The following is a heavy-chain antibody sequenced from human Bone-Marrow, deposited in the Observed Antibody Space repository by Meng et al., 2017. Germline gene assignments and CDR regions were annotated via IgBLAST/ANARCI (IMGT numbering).Heavy chain of an antibody. V-gene: IGHV3-23*01. CDR3: ARDAGYSSSGPLDY. CDR1: GFTFSSYG. Sequence: GGSLRLSCAASGFTFSSYGMTWVRQTPGKGLEWVSAISGSGSSTYYADSVKGRFTISRDNSKNTLYLQMNSLRAEDTAVYYCARDAGYSSSGPLDYWGQGTLVTVSS. J-gene: IGHJ4*02. D-gene: IGHD6-13*01. CDR2: ISGSGSST.